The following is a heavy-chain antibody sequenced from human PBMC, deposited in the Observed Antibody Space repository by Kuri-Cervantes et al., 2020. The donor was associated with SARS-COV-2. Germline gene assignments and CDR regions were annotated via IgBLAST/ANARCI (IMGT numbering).Heavy chain of an antibody. J-gene: IGHJ6*02. D-gene: IGHD6-19*01. CDR2: IYYSGST. CDR3: AGSSGWYTYYYYGMDV. V-gene: IGHV4-59*01. CDR1: GDSISSTY. Sequence: SETLSLTCTVSGDSISSTYWSWIRQPPGRGLEWIGYIYYSGSTNYNPSLKSRVTISVDTSKNQFSLKLSSVTAADTAVYYCAGSSGWYTYYYYGMDVWGQGTTVTVSS.